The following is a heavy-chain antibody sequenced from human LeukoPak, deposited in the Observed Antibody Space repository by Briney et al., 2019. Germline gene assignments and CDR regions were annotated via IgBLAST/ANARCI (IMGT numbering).Heavy chain of an antibody. CDR2: ILYDGSNK. CDR1: GLNFSSYD. V-gene: IGHV3-30*03. D-gene: IGHD4/OR15-4a*01. CDR3: SARGLNFDY. Sequence: SGGSLRLSCAASGLNFSSYDMYWVRQAPGKGLEWVAFILYDGSNKYYAESVKGRFTISRDNSENTLYLQMNSLRPEDTAVYYCSARGLNFDYWGQGTLVSVSS. J-gene: IGHJ4*02.